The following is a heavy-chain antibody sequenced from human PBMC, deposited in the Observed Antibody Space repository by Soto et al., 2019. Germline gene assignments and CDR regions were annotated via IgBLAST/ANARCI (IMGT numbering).Heavy chain of an antibody. CDR2: ISGSGGST. Sequence: EVQLLESGGGLVQPGGSLRLSCAASGFTFSSYAMSWVRQAPGKGLEWVSAISGSGGSTYYADSVKGRFTISRDNSKITLYLQMNCLRAEDTAVYYCAKIPHSSSWYLDAFDIWGQGTMVTVSS. CDR3: AKIPHSSSWYLDAFDI. CDR1: GFTFSSYA. J-gene: IGHJ3*02. D-gene: IGHD6-13*01. V-gene: IGHV3-23*01.